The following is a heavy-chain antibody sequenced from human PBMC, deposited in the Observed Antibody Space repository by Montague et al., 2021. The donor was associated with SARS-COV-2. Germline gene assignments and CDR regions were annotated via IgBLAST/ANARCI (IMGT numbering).Heavy chain of an antibody. Sequence: SETLSLTCTVSGGSISSSNYYWGWIRQPPGKGLEWIGSIYYSGSTYYTPSLKSPVTISVDTSKNQFSLRLSSVTAADTAVYYCARHSGRDTIFGVVIIFDAFDIWGQGTMVTVSS. CDR1: GGSISSSNYY. J-gene: IGHJ3*02. D-gene: IGHD3-3*01. V-gene: IGHV4-39*01. CDR3: ARHSGRDTIFGVVIIFDAFDI. CDR2: IYYSGST.